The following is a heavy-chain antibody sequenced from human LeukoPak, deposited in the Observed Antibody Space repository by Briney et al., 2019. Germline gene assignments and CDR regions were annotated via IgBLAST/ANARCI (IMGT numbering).Heavy chain of an antibody. Sequence: GASVKVSCKASGYTFKGYYMHWVRQAPGQGLEWMGWINPNSGGTNYAQNFQGRVTMTRDTSISTAYMELSRLRSDDTAVYYCARVSWPGRGSRFDPWGQGTLVTVSS. J-gene: IGHJ5*02. CDR1: GYTFKGYY. CDR3: ARVSWPGRGSRFDP. D-gene: IGHD3-16*01. CDR2: INPNSGGT. V-gene: IGHV1-2*02.